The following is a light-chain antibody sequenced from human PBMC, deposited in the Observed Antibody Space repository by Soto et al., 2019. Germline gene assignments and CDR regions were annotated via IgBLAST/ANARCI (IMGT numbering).Light chain of an antibody. CDR1: SSDVGGYNH. CDR3: CSFTSLSTVV. J-gene: IGLJ2*01. CDR2: AFS. V-gene: IGLV2-14*01. Sequence: QSVLTQPASVSGSPGQSITISCTGTSSDVGGYNHVSWYQHSPGKAPKLILFAFSDRPSRVSDRFSASKSGNTASLTISGLQADDEADYFCCSFTSLSTVVFGGGTKLTVL.